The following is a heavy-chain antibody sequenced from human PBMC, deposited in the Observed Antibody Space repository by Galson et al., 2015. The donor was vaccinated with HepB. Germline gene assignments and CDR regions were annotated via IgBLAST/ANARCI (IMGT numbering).Heavy chain of an antibody. J-gene: IGHJ4*02. D-gene: IGHD2-8*02. CDR2: IKSTTDGGAT. CDR1: GFTFSNAY. V-gene: IGHV3-15*01. Sequence: SLRLSCAASGFTFSNAYMIWVRQAPGKGLEWVGLIKSTTDGGATDYAAPVKGRFTISRDDSTSTLYLQMNSLRAEDTAVYYCAKGGGGMVVYYFDYWGQGTLVTVSS. CDR3: AKGGGGMVVYYFDY.